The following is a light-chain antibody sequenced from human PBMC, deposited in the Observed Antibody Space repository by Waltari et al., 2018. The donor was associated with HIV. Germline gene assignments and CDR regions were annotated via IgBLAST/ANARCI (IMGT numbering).Light chain of an antibody. CDR2: RNN. V-gene: IGLV1-47*01. J-gene: IGLJ3*02. Sequence: QSVLTPPPSASGTPRKRVTISCSGSRSTIGSTYVYWYQQLPGTAPKLLIYRNNQRPSGVPDRFSGSKSGTSASLAISGLRSEDEADYYCAAWDDSLSGPVFGGGTKLTVL. CDR3: AAWDDSLSGPV. CDR1: RSTIGSTY.